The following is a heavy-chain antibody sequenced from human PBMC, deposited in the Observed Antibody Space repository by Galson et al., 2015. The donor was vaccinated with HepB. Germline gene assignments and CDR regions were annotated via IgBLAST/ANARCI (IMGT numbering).Heavy chain of an antibody. V-gene: IGHV1-3*01. D-gene: IGHD3-10*01. CDR1: GYTFTTFA. CDR2: MNAGTGNT. J-gene: IGHJ3*01. CDR3: ARGAQLLAIDAFDL. Sequence: SVKVSCKASGYTFTTFALHWVRQAPGQRLEWMGWMNAGTGNTKNSQKFQGRVTITRDTSASTAYLELSSLTSEDTAVYYCARGAQLLAIDAFDLWGQGTMVTVAS.